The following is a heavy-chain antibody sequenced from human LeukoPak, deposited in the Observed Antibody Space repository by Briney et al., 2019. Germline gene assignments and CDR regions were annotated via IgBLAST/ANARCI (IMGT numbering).Heavy chain of an antibody. CDR2: INHSGST. CDR3: ARVWQQLVGYYYYYYMDV. D-gene: IGHD6-13*01. CDR1: GGSFSGYY. J-gene: IGHJ6*03. V-gene: IGHV4-34*01. Sequence: SETLSPTCAVYGGSFSGYYWSWIRQPPGKGLEWIGEINHSGSTNYNPSLKSRVTISVDTSKNQFSLKLSSVTAADTAVYYCARVWQQLVGYYYYYYMDVWGKGTTVTVSS.